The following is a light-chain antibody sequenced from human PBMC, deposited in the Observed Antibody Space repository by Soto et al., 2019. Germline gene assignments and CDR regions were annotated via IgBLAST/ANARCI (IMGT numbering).Light chain of an antibody. J-gene: IGKJ1*01. CDR1: QSISSW. CDR3: QQDNSYST. Sequence: DIQMTQSPSTLSASVGDRVTITCRASQSISSWLDWYQQKPGKAPKLLIYDASRLESGVPSRFSGSRSGTEFTLTISSLQPDDFATYYCQQDNSYSTFGPGTKVEIK. CDR2: DAS. V-gene: IGKV1-5*01.